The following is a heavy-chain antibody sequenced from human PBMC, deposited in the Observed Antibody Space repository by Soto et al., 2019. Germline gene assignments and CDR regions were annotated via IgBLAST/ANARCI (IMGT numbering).Heavy chain of an antibody. CDR2: INGDGSST. D-gene: IGHD1-1*01. V-gene: IGHV3-74*03. CDR1: GFTFSNYW. CDR3: VILQLRFP. Sequence: PGGSLRLSCAASGFTFSNYWMHWVRQAPGKGLVWVSGINGDGSSTTYADFVKGRFTISRDNTKNTLYLQMNSLRAEDTAVYYCVILQLRFPWGQGTLVPVAS. J-gene: IGHJ5*02.